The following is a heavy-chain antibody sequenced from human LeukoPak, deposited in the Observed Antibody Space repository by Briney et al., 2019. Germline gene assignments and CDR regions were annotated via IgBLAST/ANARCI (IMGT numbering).Heavy chain of an antibody. CDR1: GYTFTGHY. V-gene: IGHV1-18*04. CDR2: ISAYNGNT. CDR3: ARRGYSYGCDY. Sequence: ASVKVSCKAFGYTFTGHYMHWVRQAPGQGLEWMGWISAYNGNTNYAQKLQGRVTMTTDTSTSTAYMELRSLRSDDTAVYYCARRGYSYGCDYWGQGTLVTVSS. J-gene: IGHJ4*02. D-gene: IGHD5-18*01.